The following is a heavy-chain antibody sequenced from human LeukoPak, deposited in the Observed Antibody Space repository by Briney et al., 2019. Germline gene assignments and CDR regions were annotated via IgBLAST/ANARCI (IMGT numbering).Heavy chain of an antibody. J-gene: IGHJ2*01. CDR2: VNGDGSST. V-gene: IGHV3-74*01. CDR3: ARDRALRYFDL. D-gene: IGHD3-3*02. CDR1: GFIFSQFW. Sequence: GGSLRLSCAGSGFIFSQFWMQWVRQVPGKGLVWVSRVNGDGSSTNYADSVKGRFTISRDDSKNTLYLQMNSLRAEDTAVYYCARDRALRYFDLWGRGTQVTVSS.